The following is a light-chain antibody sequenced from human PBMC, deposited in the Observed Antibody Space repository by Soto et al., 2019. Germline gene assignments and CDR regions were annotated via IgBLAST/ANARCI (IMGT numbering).Light chain of an antibody. CDR2: DVS. V-gene: IGLV2-14*01. Sequence: QSALTQPASVSGSPGQSITISCTGTSSDVGGYNYVSWYQQHPGKAPKLIIYDVSNRPSGVSNRFSGSKSRNTASLTISGLQAEDEADYYCSSYTSSTLFVFGTGTKLTVL. CDR3: SSYTSSTLFV. CDR1: SSDVGGYNY. J-gene: IGLJ1*01.